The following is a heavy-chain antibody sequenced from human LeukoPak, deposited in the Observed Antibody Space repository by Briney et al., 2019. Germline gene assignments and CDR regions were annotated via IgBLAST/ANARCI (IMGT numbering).Heavy chain of an antibody. CDR1: GASVTTSY. V-gene: IGHV4-59*08. Sequence: SETLSLTCTVFGASVTTSYWSWLRQPPGKTLEWIGYIYYDGTGANSPSFNSRVTISLDMSKNQFSLKLSSVTAADTAVYYCARQGPSSGSPPRLGFDYWGQGTLVTVSS. CDR3: ARQGPSSGSPPRLGFDY. J-gene: IGHJ4*02. CDR2: IYYDGTG.